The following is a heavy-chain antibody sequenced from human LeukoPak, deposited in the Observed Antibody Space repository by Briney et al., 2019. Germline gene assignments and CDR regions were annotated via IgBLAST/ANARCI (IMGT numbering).Heavy chain of an antibody. CDR1: GGSISSYY. CDR2: IYHSGST. J-gene: IGHJ4*02. Sequence: PSETLSLTCTVSGGSISSYYWSWVRQPPGKGLEWIGSIYHSGSTYYNPSLKSRVTISVDTSKNQFSLKLSSVTAADTAVYYCARSIAVVQNFDYWGQGTLVTVSS. V-gene: IGHV4-59*08. CDR3: ARSIAVVQNFDY. D-gene: IGHD6-19*01.